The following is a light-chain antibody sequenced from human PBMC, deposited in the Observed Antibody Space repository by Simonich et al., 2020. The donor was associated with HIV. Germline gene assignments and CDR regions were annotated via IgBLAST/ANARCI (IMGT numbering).Light chain of an antibody. CDR3: AAWDDSLSGWV. CDR2: RNN. J-gene: IGLJ3*02. V-gene: IGLV1-47*01. CDR1: SSNIGSNY. Sequence: QSVLTQPPSASGTPGQRVTISCSGSSSNIGSNYVYWYQQLPGTAPKILIYRNNPRPSGVPDRFSGSKSGTSASLAISGLRSEDEADYYCAAWDDSLSGWVFGGGTKLTVL.